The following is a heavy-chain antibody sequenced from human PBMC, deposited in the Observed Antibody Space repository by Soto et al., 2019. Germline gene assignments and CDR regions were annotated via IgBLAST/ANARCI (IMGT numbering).Heavy chain of an antibody. Sequence: QMHLVQSGPEVKRPGTSLKVSCKASGFTFSSSAVQWVRQARGQPLEWIGWIVLGNGNTNYAQKFQQRVTITRDMSTSTSYMELRSLTSEDTAVYYCATRIGNIGWYWLDTWGQGTLVTVSS. V-gene: IGHV1-58*01. J-gene: IGHJ5*02. D-gene: IGHD6-19*01. CDR3: ATRIGNIGWYWLDT. CDR1: GFTFSSSA. CDR2: IVLGNGNT.